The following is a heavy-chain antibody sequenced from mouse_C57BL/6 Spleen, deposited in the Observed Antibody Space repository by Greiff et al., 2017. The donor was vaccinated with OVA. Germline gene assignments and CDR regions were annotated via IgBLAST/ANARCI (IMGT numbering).Heavy chain of an antibody. CDR3: TRSNSKGAMDY. D-gene: IGHD2-5*01. V-gene: IGHV1-15*01. CDR2: IDPETGGT. CDR1: GYTFTDYE. Sequence: QVQLKQSGAELVRPGASVTLSCKASGYTFTDYEMHWVKQTPVHGLEWIGAIDPETGGTAYNQKFKGKAILTADKSSSTAYMELRSLTSEDSAVYYCTRSNSKGAMDYWGQGTSVTVSS. J-gene: IGHJ4*01.